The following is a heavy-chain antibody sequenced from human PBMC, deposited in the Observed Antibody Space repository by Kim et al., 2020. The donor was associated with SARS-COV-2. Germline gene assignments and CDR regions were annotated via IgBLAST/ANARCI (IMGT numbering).Heavy chain of an antibody. D-gene: IGHD1-26*01. V-gene: IGHV1-69*13. CDR1: GGTFSSYA. CDR3: ALRPTSGSYESYYYYYGMDV. Sequence: SVKVSCKASGGTFSSYAISWVRQAPGQGLEWMGGIIPIFGTANYAQKFQGRVTITADESTSTAYMELSSLRSEDTAVYYCALRPTSGSYESYYYYYGMDVWGQGTTVTVSS. J-gene: IGHJ6*02. CDR2: IIPIFGTA.